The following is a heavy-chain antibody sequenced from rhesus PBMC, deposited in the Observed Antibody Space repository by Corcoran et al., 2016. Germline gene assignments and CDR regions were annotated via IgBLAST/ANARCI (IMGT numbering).Heavy chain of an antibody. J-gene: IGHJ4*01. Sequence: QLQLQESGPGLVKPSETLSLTCAVSGGSVSISPWWSWIRQSPGKGLEWFGRISGSGTSYNPSLTSRVTISTDTSKNQFSLKVSSVTAADTAVYYCARDLGEYSTPFDYWGQGVLVTVSS. V-gene: IGHV4-57*01. CDR1: GGSVSISPW. D-gene: IGHD4-23*01. CDR2: ISGSGT. CDR3: ARDLGEYSTPFDY.